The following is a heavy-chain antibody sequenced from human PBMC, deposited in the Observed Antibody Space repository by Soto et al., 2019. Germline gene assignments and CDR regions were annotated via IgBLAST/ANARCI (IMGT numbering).Heavy chain of an antibody. D-gene: IGHD5-12*01. CDR1: GFTFSSYV. CDR2: ISGVGGST. V-gene: IGHV3-23*01. Sequence: EVQLLESGGGLVQPGGSLRLSCVTSGFTFSSYVINWVRQAPGKGLEWVSAISGVGGSTYYADSVSDRFIISRDNSKNTVYLQMNSLRAEDTAMYYCAREGGSGTTVDYWGQGALVTVSS. J-gene: IGHJ4*02. CDR3: AREGGSGTTVDY.